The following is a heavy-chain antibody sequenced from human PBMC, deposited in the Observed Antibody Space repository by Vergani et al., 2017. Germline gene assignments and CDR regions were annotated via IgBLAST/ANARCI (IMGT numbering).Heavy chain of an antibody. CDR1: GFTSSYYG. CDR2: ISYDGTQK. J-gene: IGHJ1*01. D-gene: IGHD1-1*01. Sequence: QVHLVESGGGVVQPGRSLRLSCVVSGFTSSYYGMHWVRQAPGKGLEWVAVISYDGTQKYYEDSVKGRFTISRDNSKSTLYLQMNSLRTKDTAVYYCATKSCGTPGCQIGYFREWGQGTLVTVSS. V-gene: IGHV3-30*03. CDR3: ATKSCGTPGCQIGYFRE.